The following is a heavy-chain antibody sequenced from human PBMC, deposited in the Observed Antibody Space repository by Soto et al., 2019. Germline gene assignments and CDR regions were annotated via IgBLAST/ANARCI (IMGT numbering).Heavy chain of an antibody. J-gene: IGHJ5*02. D-gene: IGHD3-22*01. CDR1: GFTFSVSA. CDR2: IRSKTNSYAT. V-gene: IGHV3-73*01. Sequence: GGSLRLSCAASGFTFSVSAMHWVRQASGKGLEWVGRIRSKTNSYATAYAGSVKGRFTISRDDSKNTAYLQMNSLRTEDTAVYYCTRDPRNYYDSSGSANWFDPWGQGTLVTVSS. CDR3: TRDPRNYYDSSGSANWFDP.